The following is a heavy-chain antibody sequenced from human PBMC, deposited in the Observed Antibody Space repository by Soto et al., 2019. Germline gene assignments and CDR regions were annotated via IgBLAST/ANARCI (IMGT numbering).Heavy chain of an antibody. D-gene: IGHD1-1*01. V-gene: IGHV3-66*01. Sequence: EVQLVESGGGLVQPGGSLRLSCAASGFTVSNNYRRWVRQAPGKGLEWVSLIYSGGAKYYADSVKGRFTISRDNSKNTLYLQMNSLRAEDTAVYYCARDGTYNWVGGQGILVTVSS. CDR2: IYSGGAK. J-gene: IGHJ4*02. CDR1: GFTVSNNY. CDR3: ARDGTYNWV.